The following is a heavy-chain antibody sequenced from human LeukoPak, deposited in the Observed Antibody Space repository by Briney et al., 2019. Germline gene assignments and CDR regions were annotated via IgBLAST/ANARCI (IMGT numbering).Heavy chain of an antibody. D-gene: IGHD2-15*01. CDR3: ARDYGGSYYFDY. CDR2: LWYDGSNK. V-gene: IGHV3-33*01. J-gene: IGHJ4*02. CDR1: GFTFSSYG. Sequence: GGSLRLSCAASGFTFSSYGMHWVRQAPGKGLEWVVALWYDGSNKYYADSVKGRFTISRDNSKNTLYLQMNSLRAEDTAVYYCARDYGGSYYFDYWGQGTLVTVSS.